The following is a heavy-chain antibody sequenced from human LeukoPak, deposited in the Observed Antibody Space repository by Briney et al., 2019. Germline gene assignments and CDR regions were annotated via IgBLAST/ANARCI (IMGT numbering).Heavy chain of an antibody. CDR3: ATAPLYQLLYDY. V-gene: IGHV1-24*01. CDR1: GYTLTELS. CDR2: FDPEDGET. Sequence: ASVKVSCKVSGYTLTELSMHWVRQAPGKGLEWMGGFDPEDGETIYAQKFQGRVTMTEDTSTDTAYMELSSLRSEDTAVYYCATAPLYQLLYDYWGQGTLVTVSS. J-gene: IGHJ4*02. D-gene: IGHD2-2*01.